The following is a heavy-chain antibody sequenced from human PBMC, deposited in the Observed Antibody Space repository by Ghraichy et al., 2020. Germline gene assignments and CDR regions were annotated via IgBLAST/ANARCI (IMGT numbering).Heavy chain of an antibody. D-gene: IGHD2-21*01. V-gene: IGHV1-46*01. J-gene: IGHJ2*01. Sequence: ASVKVSCKASGYTFTSYYMHWMRQAPGQGLEWMGIVNPDTGRTNYPQKFQGRVTMTRETSTRTVYMVLSSLRPEDSAVYYCGCGDRWYCDRWGGGTLVIVCS. CDR1: GYTFTSYY. CDR2: VNPDTGRT. CDR3: GCGDRWYCDR.